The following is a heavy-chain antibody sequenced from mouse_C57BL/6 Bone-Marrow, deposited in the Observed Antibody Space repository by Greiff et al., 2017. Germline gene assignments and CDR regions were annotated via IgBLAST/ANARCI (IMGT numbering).Heavy chain of an antibody. V-gene: IGHV5-6*01. CDR3: ARPLYGGYYAWFAY. J-gene: IGHJ3*01. Sequence: EVMLVESGGDLVKPGGSLKLSCAASGFTFSSYGMSWVRQTPDKRLEWVATISSGGSYTYYPDSVKGRFTISRDNAKNTLYLQMSSLKSEDTAMYYCARPLYGGYYAWFAYWGQGTLVTVSA. CDR2: ISSGGSYT. D-gene: IGHD2-3*01. CDR1: GFTFSSYG.